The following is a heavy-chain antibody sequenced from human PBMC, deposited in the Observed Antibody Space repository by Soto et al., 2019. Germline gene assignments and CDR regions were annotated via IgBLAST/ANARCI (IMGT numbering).Heavy chain of an antibody. V-gene: IGHV4-4*07. J-gene: IGHJ5*02. CDR3: ARDQGVAAAGITWFDP. CDR2: IHSSGST. Sequence: SETLSLTCTVSGASMNSYHWSWIRQPAGKGLERIGHIHSSGSTNYNPSLKSRVTMSVDTSKNQFSLRLMSLTAADTAVYYCARDQGVAAAGITWFDPWGQGSLVAVSS. D-gene: IGHD6-13*01. CDR1: GASMNSYH.